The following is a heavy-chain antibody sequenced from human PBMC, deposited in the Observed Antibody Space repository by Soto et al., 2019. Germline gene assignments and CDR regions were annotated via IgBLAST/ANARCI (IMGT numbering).Heavy chain of an antibody. V-gene: IGHV3-72*01. CDR1: GFSFSDHY. J-gene: IGHJ4*02. Sequence: EVQLVESGGGLVQPGGSLRLSCAASGFSFSDHYMDWVRQAPGKGLEWVGRSRNKANSYTTEYAASVKGRFTISRDDSKNPLYLQMVSLKTEDTAVYYCTSGSEGLFDYWGQGTLVTVSS. CDR2: SRNKANSYTT. D-gene: IGHD1-26*01. CDR3: TSGSEGLFDY.